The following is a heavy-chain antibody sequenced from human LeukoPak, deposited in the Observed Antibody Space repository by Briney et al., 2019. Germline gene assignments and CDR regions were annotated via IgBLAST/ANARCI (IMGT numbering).Heavy chain of an antibody. Sequence: GGALRLSCAASGYTFSSYAMSWVRQAPGKGLEWVSAISGSGGSTYYADSVKGRFTISRDNSKNTLYLQMNSLRAEDTAVYYCAKDLGSHQPGYFQHWGQGTLVTVSS. J-gene: IGHJ1*01. CDR2: ISGSGGST. V-gene: IGHV3-23*01. CDR3: AKDLGSHQPGYFQH. CDR1: GYTFSSYA. D-gene: IGHD2-2*01.